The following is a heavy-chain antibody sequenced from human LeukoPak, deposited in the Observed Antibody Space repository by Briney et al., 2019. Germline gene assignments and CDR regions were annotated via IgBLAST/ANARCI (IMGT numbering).Heavy chain of an antibody. J-gene: IGHJ6*03. D-gene: IGHD4-17*01. V-gene: IGHV1-18*01. Sequence: GASVKVSCKASGYTFTSYGISWVRQAPGQGLEWMGWVSAYNGNTNYAQKLQGRVTMTTDTSTSTAYMELRSLRSDDTAVYYCARDVTHYGPLSYYYYMDVWGKGTTVTVSS. CDR3: ARDVTHYGPLSYYYYMDV. CDR1: GYTFTSYG. CDR2: VSAYNGNT.